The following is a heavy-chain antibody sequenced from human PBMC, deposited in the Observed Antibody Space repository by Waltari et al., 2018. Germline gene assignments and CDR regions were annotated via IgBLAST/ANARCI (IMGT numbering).Heavy chain of an antibody. Sequence: QLQLQESGPGLVKPSETLSLTCTVSGGSISSSSYYWGWIRQPPGKGLEWIGSIYYSGSTYYNPSLKSRVTISVDTSKNQFSLKLSSVTAADTAVYYCARWYDFLYYMDVWGKGTTVTVSS. V-gene: IGHV4-39*01. D-gene: IGHD3-3*01. CDR2: IYYSGST. J-gene: IGHJ6*03. CDR1: GGSISSSSYY. CDR3: ARWYDFLYYMDV.